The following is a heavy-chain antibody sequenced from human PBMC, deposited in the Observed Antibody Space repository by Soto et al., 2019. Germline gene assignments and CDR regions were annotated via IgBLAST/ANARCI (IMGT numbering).Heavy chain of an antibody. CDR3: ARFGIYYDSSGNFDY. J-gene: IGHJ4*02. D-gene: IGHD3-22*01. Sequence: QVQLVQSGAEVKKPGASVKVSCKASGYTFNSYGISWVRQAPGQGLEWMGWISAYNGNTTYAQKLQGRVTMTTDTSTSTAYMELRILRSDDTAVYYCARFGIYYDSSGNFDYWGQGTLVTVSS. V-gene: IGHV1-18*01. CDR2: ISAYNGNT. CDR1: GYTFNSYG.